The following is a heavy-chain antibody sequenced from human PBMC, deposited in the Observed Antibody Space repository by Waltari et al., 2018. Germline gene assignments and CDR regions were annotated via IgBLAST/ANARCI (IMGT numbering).Heavy chain of an antibody. J-gene: IGHJ4*02. Sequence: QVQLQESGPGLVKPSQTLSLTCTVSGGSISSGDYYWSWIRQPPGKGLEWIGYIYYSGSTYYNPSLKSRVTISVDTSKNQFSLKLSSVTAADTAVYYCARSGYSSSWGEAWDYPNRYYFDYWGQGTLVTVSS. V-gene: IGHV4-30-4*08. CDR3: ARSGYSSSWGEAWDYPNRYYFDY. D-gene: IGHD6-13*01. CDR1: GGSISSGDYY. CDR2: IYYSGST.